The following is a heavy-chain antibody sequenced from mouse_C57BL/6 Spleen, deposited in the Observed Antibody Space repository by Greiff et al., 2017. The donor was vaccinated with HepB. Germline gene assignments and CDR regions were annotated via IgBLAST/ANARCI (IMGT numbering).Heavy chain of an antibody. J-gene: IGHJ3*01. D-gene: IGHD1-1*02. CDR3: ARHGGGRNYSAWFAY. CDR1: GFTFSDYY. CDR2: ISNGGGST. Sequence: EVHLVESGGGLVQPGGSLKLSCAASGFTFSDYYMYWVRQTPEKSLEWVAYISNGGGSTYYPDTVKGRFTISRDNAKNTLYLQMSRLKSEDTAMYYCARHGGGRNYSAWFAYWGQGTLVTVSA. V-gene: IGHV5-12*01.